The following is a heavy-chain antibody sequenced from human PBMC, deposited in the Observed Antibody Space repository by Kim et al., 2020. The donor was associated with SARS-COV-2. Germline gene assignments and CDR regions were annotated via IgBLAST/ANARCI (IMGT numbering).Heavy chain of an antibody. CDR1: GGSISSSSYY. Sequence: SETLSLTCTVSGGSISSSSYYWGWIRQPPGKGLEWIGSIYYSGSTYYNPSLKSRVTISVDTSKNQFSLKLSSVTAADTAVYYCAHVGARYDFWSGYPIDYWGQGTLVTVSS. J-gene: IGHJ4*02. V-gene: IGHV4-39*07. CDR3: AHVGARYDFWSGYPIDY. D-gene: IGHD3-3*01. CDR2: IYYSGST.